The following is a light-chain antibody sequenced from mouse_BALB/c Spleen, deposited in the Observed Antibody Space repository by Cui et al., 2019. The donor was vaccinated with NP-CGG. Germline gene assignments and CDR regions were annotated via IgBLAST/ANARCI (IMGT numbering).Light chain of an antibody. CDR3: ALWYSNHWV. J-gene: IGLJ1*01. CDR2: GTN. CDR1: TGAVTTSNY. V-gene: IGLV1*01. Sequence: QAVVPQESALTTSPGETVTHTCRSSTGAVTTSNYANWVQEKPDHLFTGLIGGTNNRVPGVPARFSGSLIGDKAALTITGAQTEDEAIYFCALWYSNHWVFGGGTKLTVL.